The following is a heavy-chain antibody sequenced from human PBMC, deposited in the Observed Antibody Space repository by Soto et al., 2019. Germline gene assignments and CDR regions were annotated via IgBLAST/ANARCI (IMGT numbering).Heavy chain of an antibody. V-gene: IGHV4-38-2*02. J-gene: IGHJ4*02. Sequence: SETLSLTCTVSGYSISSGYYWGWIRQPPGKGLEWIGSIYHSGSTYYNPSLKSRVTISVDTSKNQFSLKLSSVTAADTAVYYCARERRNGGGSYFDYWGQGTLVTVSS. CDR2: IYHSGST. CDR1: GYSISSGYY. CDR3: ARERRNGGGSYFDY. D-gene: IGHD3-16*01.